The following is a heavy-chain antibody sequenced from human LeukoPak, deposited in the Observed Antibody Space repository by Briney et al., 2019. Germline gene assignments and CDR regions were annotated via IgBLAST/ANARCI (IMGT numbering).Heavy chain of an antibody. Sequence: GGSLRLSCAASGFTFSNYGMSWVRQAPGKGLEWVSALSGSGGRTYYADSLKGRFTISRDNSKNTLYLEMSSLRAEDTAIYYCAKDRVGAILYFDYWGQGSLVTVSS. J-gene: IGHJ4*02. D-gene: IGHD1-26*01. CDR1: GFTFSNYG. CDR3: AKDRVGAILYFDY. V-gene: IGHV3-23*01. CDR2: LSGSGGRT.